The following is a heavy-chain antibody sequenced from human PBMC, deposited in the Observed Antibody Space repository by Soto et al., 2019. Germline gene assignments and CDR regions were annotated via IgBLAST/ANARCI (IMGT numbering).Heavy chain of an antibody. J-gene: IGHJ3*01. CDR2: ISDSGDMT. CDR3: AKDRGIIVKAGDAFDV. V-gene: IGHV3-23*01. Sequence: EVQLMESGGGLVQPGGSLRLSCAGSGFTLSMSAVSWVRQAPGKGLEWVSYISDSGDMTYYADSVKGRFTISRDRSKNTVSLQMNTLRAEDTALYYCAKDRGIIVKAGDAFDVWGQGTMVTVSS. CDR1: GFTLSMSA. D-gene: IGHD3-16*02.